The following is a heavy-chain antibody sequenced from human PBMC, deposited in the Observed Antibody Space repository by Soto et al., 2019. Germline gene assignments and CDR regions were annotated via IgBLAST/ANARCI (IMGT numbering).Heavy chain of an antibody. CDR3: ARAHLGYCSGGSCYGYYYYYGMDV. Sequence: QVQLVQSGAEVKKPGSSVKVSCKASGGTFSSYAISWVRQAPGQGLEWMGGIIPIFGTANYAQKFQGRVXXPADEATSTAXXEXSXXRSEDTAVYYCARAHLGYCSGGSCYGYYYYYGMDVWGQGTTVTVSS. J-gene: IGHJ6*02. D-gene: IGHD2-15*01. CDR2: IIPIFGTA. V-gene: IGHV1-69*12. CDR1: GGTFSSYA.